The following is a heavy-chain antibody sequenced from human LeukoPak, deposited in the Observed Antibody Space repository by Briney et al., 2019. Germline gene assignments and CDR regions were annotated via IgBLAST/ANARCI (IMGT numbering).Heavy chain of an antibody. Sequence: PGGTLRLSCAASGFTFSSYAMSWVRQAPGKGLEWVSAISGSGGSTYYADSVKGRFTISRDNSKNTLYLQMNSLSAEDTAVYYCARLMVRHRLYYYFYMDVRGKGTTVTVSS. J-gene: IGHJ6*03. V-gene: IGHV3-23*01. CDR1: GFTFSSYA. CDR3: ARLMVRHRLYYYFYMDV. CDR2: ISGSGGST. D-gene: IGHD3-10*01.